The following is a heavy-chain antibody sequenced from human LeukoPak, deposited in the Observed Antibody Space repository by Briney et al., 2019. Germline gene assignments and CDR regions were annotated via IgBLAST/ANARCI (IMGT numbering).Heavy chain of an antibody. CDR3: ARTGESHAFDI. CDR1: GFPFSVSA. J-gene: IGHJ3*02. CDR2: ILSDGTNK. V-gene: IGHV3-30*04. Sequence: GGSLRLSCAASGFPFSVSAMHWVRQAPGKGLEWVTLILSDGTNKYYTDSVKGRFTISRDNSKKTLYLEMNSLRVEDTAVYYCARTGESHAFDIWGQGTMVSVSS. D-gene: IGHD1-26*01.